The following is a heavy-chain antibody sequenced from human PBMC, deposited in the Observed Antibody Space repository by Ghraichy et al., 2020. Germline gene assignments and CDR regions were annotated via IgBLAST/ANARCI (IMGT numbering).Heavy chain of an antibody. Sequence: GESLNISCAASGFTFSSYAMSWVRQAPGKGLEWVSAISGSGGSTYYADSVKGRFTISRDNSKNTLYLQMNSLRAEDTAVYYCAKDPGGGSYFPFDYWGQGTLVTVSS. CDR1: GFTFSSYA. CDR2: ISGSGGST. D-gene: IGHD1-26*01. J-gene: IGHJ4*02. CDR3: AKDPGGGSYFPFDY. V-gene: IGHV3-23*01.